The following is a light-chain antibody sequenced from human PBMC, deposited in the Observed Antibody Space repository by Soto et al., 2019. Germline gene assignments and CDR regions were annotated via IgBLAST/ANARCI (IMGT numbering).Light chain of an antibody. J-gene: IGKJ5*01. CDR2: DAS. CDR3: QQYDILPIT. Sequence: DIQMTQSPSSLFASLRDRVTLTFQSTQDINIYLNWYQQKPGKAPNLLIYDASNLEIGVPSRFSGSGSGTHFTFTISSLQTEDIGTYYCQQYDILPITFGRGTRLEIK. CDR1: QDINIY. V-gene: IGKV1-33*01.